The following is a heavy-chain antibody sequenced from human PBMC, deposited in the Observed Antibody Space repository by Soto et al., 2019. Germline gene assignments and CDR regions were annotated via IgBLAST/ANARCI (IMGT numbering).Heavy chain of an antibody. D-gene: IGHD1-26*01. CDR1: GFTFSDYY. J-gene: IGHJ4*02. V-gene: IGHV3-72*01. CDR3: ARDTGGGYDY. CDR2: TRNKASSYTA. Sequence: GGSLRLSCAASGFTFSDYYMDWVRQVPGKGLEWVGRTRNKASSYTAEYAPSVKGRFTISRHVLEDSMYLQMNSLKTEDTAVYYCARDTGGGYDYWGQGALVTVSS.